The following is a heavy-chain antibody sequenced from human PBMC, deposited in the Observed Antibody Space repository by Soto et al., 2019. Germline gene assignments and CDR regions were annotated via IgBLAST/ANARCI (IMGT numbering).Heavy chain of an antibody. J-gene: IGHJ1*01. CDR2: ISGNKMTT. V-gene: IGHV3-23*04. D-gene: IGHD2-21*01. CDR1: GFSFSEYG. Sequence: EIQLVESGGGLAQPGGSLRLSCVASGFSFSEYGMSWVRQTPQKTLEWVASISGNKMTTFYPDSVKGRFFISRDNSDNTLHLQMNSLRDDDTAIYYCAKRRLNTITSVSDWWGQGVQVTVSS. CDR3: AKRRLNTITSVSDW.